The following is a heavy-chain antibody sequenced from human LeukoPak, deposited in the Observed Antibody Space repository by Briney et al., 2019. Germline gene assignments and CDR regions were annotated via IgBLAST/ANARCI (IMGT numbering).Heavy chain of an antibody. CDR1: GFTFSTKW. CDR2: ISNSGTTI. Sequence: GGSLRLSCAASGFTFSTKWMNWVRQAPGKGLEWVSYISNSGTTIYYADSVKGRFTISRDNAKNSLYLQMNSLRAEDTAVYYCARRDCDSIKCRGSNWFDPWGQGTLVSVSS. D-gene: IGHD3-22*01. V-gene: IGHV3-48*01. J-gene: IGHJ5*02. CDR3: ARRDCDSIKCRGSNWFDP.